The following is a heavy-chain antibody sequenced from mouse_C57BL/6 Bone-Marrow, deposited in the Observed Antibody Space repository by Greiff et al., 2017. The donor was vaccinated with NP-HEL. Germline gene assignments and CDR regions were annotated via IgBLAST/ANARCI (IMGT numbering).Heavy chain of an antibody. CDR2: INPNNGGT. D-gene: IGHD1-1*01. Sequence: VQLQQSGPELVKPGASVKIPCKASGYTFTDYNMDWVKQSHGKSLEWIGDINPNNGGTIYNQKFKGKATLTVDKSSSTAYVELRSLTSEDTAVYYCARGGSYYCGSPAWFAYWGQGTLVTVSA. CDR1: GYTFTDYN. V-gene: IGHV1-18*01. J-gene: IGHJ3*01. CDR3: ARGGSYYCGSPAWFAY.